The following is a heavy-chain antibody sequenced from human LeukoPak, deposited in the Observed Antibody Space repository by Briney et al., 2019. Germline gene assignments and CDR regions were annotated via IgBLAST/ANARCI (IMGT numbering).Heavy chain of an antibody. CDR1: GYTFTGYY. CDR3: ARDHGYSGSYSVGY. Sequence: GASVKVSCKASGYTFTGYYMHWVRQAPGQGLEWMGWINPNSGGTNYAQKFQGRVTMTRDTSISTVYMELSRLRSDDTAVYYCARDHGYSGSYSVGYWGQGTLVTVSS. CDR2: INPNSGGT. D-gene: IGHD1-26*01. J-gene: IGHJ4*02. V-gene: IGHV1-2*02.